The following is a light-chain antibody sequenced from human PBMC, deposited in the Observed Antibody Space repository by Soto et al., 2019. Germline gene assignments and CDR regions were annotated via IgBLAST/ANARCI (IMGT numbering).Light chain of an antibody. J-gene: IGKJ1*01. CDR1: QTISSW. Sequence: DIQMTQYPSTLSGSVGDRVTITCRASQTISSWLAWYQQKPGKAPKLLIYKASTLKSGVPSRFSGSGSGTEFTLTISSLQPDDFATYYCQHYNSYSDAFGQGTKVDIK. V-gene: IGKV1-5*03. CDR2: KAS. CDR3: QHYNSYSDA.